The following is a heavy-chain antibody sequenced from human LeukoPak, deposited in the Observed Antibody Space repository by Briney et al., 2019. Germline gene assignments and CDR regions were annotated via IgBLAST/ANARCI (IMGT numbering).Heavy chain of an antibody. D-gene: IGHD6-19*01. CDR3: AKEYGTGWYYFDY. J-gene: IGHJ4*02. Sequence: PGGSLRLSCAASGFTFSRCAMHWVRQAPGKGLEWVAVISYTGSNKYYADSVQGRFTISRDNSKNTLYLEMNSLRPEDTAVYYCAKEYGTGWYYFDYWGQGTLVTASS. V-gene: IGHV3-30*18. CDR1: GFTFSRCA. CDR2: ISYTGSNK.